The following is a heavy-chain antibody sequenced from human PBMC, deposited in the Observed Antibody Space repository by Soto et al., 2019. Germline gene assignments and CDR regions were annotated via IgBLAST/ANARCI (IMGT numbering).Heavy chain of an antibody. CDR3: ARDVWLGGSYPGDY. J-gene: IGHJ4*02. CDR2: IWYDGSNK. Sequence: QVQLVESGGGVVQPGRSLRLSCAASGFTFSSYGMHWVRQAPGKGLEWVAVIWYDGSNKYYADSVKGRFTISRDNSKNTLYLQMNSLRAEDTAVYYCARDVWLGGSYPGDYWGQGTLVTVSS. CDR1: GFTFSSYG. D-gene: IGHD1-26*01. V-gene: IGHV3-33*01.